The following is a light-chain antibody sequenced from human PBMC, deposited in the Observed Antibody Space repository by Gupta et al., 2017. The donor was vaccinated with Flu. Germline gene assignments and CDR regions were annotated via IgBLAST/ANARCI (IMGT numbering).Light chain of an antibody. CDR1: QSVGTY. CDR3: QQRSNPIT. Sequence: IVLTQSPATLSVSPGEGATLSCRASQSVGTYLAWYQQKPGQAPRLLIYDASKRATGIPARFSGRGSGTDFTLTISSLEPEDSAVYYCQQRSNPITFGQGTQLEMK. J-gene: IGKJ5*01. CDR2: DAS. V-gene: IGKV3-11*01.